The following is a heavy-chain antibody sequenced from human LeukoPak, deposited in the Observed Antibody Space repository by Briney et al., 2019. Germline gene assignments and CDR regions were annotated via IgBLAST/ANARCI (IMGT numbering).Heavy chain of an antibody. D-gene: IGHD2-15*01. CDR1: EFTFSYYG. CDR2: ISASGDST. Sequence: PGGSLRLSCAASEFTFSYYGMSWVRQAPGKGLEWVSAISASGDSTYYGDSVKGRFTISRDNSKNTLDLQMNSLRADDTAIYYCSRGYFYAFEIWGQGTMVTVSS. CDR3: SRGYFYAFEI. J-gene: IGHJ3*02. V-gene: IGHV3-23*01.